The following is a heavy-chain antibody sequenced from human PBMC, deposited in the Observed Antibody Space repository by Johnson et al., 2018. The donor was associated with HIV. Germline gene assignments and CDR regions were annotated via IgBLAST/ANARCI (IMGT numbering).Heavy chain of an antibody. CDR3: AKAGARWLQFDAFDI. J-gene: IGHJ3*02. D-gene: IGHD5-24*01. CDR2: IYSGGST. V-gene: IGHV3-53*01. Sequence: VQLVESGGGLIQPGGSLRLSCAASGFTVSSNYMSWVRQAPGMGLEWVSVIYSGGSTYYADSVKGRFTISRDNSKNTLFLQMNSLRAEDTAVYYCAKAGARWLQFDAFDIWGQGTMVTVSS. CDR1: GFTVSSNY.